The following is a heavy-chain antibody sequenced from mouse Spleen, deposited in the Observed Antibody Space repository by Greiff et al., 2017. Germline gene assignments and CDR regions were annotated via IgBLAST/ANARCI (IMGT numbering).Heavy chain of an antibody. V-gene: IGHV3-2*02. J-gene: IGHJ4*01. CDR2: ISYSGST. D-gene: IGHD3-3*01. Sequence: EVHLVESGPGLVKPSQSLSLTCTVTGYSITSDYAWNWIRQFPGNKLEWMGYISYSGSTSYNPSLKSRISITRGTSKNQFFLQLNSVTTEDTATYYCARPGTDAMDYWGQGTSVTVSS. CDR1: GYSITSDYA. CDR3: ARPGTDAMDY.